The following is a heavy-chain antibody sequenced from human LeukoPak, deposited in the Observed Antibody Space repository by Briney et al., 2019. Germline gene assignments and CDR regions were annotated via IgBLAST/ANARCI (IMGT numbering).Heavy chain of an antibody. J-gene: IGHJ5*02. V-gene: IGHV4-59*01. Sequence: SETLSLTCTVSGGSISSYYWSWIRQPPGKGLEWIGYIYYSGSTNYNPSLKSRVTISVDTSKNQFSLKLSSVTAADAAVFYWARVGGGRAGPPRLFAPGGRETLVPVPS. CDR2: IYYSGST. CDR1: GGSISSYY. CDR3: ARVGGGRAGPPRLFAP. D-gene: IGHD3-16*01.